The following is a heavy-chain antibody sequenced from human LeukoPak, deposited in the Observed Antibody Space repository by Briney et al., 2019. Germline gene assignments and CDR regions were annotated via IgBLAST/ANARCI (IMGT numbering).Heavy chain of an antibody. J-gene: IGHJ5*02. D-gene: IGHD3-22*01. V-gene: IGHV4-39*01. CDR3: ARRFSYYDSSGYYFQYNWFDP. CDR1: GGSISSSSYY. Sequence: SETLSLTCTVSGGSISSSSYYWGWIRQPPGKGLEWIGSIYYSGSTYYNPSLKSRVTISVDTSKNQFSLKLSSVTAAGTAVYYCARRFSYYDSSGYYFQYNWFDPWGQGTLVTVSS. CDR2: IYYSGST.